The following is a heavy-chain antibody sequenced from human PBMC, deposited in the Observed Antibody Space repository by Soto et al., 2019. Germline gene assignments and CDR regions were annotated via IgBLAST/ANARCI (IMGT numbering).Heavy chain of an antibody. CDR3: AKVSSTYYYDSSGHRGAFDI. J-gene: IGHJ3*02. CDR2: ISYDDGRYK. V-gene: IGHV3-30*04. Sequence: QVQLVESGGGVVQPGRSLRLSCAGSGFTFSNYAMHWVRQAPGKGLEWVAVISYDDGRYKYYADSVKGRFTISRDNSKNTLYLQMNSLRAEDTAVYYCAKVSSTYYYDSSGHRGAFDIWGQGTMVTVSS. D-gene: IGHD3-22*01. CDR1: GFTFSNYA.